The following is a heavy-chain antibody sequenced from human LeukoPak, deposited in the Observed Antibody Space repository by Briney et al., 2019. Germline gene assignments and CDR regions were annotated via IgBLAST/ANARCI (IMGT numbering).Heavy chain of an antibody. V-gene: IGHV1-69*04. CDR3: ARVPLYYYDSSGYYYYGMDV. Sequence: GASVKVSCEASGGTFSSYAISWVRQAPGQGLEWMGRIIPILGIANYAQKFQGRVTITADKSTSTAYMELSSLRSEDTAVYYCARVPLYYYDSSGYYYYGMDVWGQGTTVTVSS. J-gene: IGHJ6*02. D-gene: IGHD3-22*01. CDR1: GGTFSSYA. CDR2: IIPILGIA.